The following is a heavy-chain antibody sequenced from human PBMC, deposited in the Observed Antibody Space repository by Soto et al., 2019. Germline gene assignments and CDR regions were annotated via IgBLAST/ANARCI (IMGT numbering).Heavy chain of an antibody. CDR3: ARKTYYYDSSGRAFDI. V-gene: IGHV4-61*05. CDR2: IYYSGST. Sequence: SETLSLTCTVSGGSINSTGSYWSWIRQSPGKGLEWIGYIYYSGSTNYNASLKSRVTISVDTSKNQFSLKLSSVTAADTAVYYCARKTYYYDSSGRAFDIWGQGTMVTVSS. J-gene: IGHJ3*02. CDR1: GGSINSTGSY. D-gene: IGHD3-22*01.